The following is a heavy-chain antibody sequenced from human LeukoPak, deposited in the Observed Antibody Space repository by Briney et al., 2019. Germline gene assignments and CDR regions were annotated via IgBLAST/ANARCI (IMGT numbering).Heavy chain of an antibody. D-gene: IGHD3-22*01. CDR2: ISWNSGSI. J-gene: IGHJ4*02. V-gene: IGHV3-9*01. Sequence: GGSLRLSCAASGFTFDDYAMHWVRQAPGKGLEWVSGISWNSGSIGYADSVKGRFTISRDNAKNSLYLQMNSLSAEDTALYYCAKDSNYDSSGYPDYWGQGTLVTVSS. CDR3: AKDSNYDSSGYPDY. CDR1: GFTFDDYA.